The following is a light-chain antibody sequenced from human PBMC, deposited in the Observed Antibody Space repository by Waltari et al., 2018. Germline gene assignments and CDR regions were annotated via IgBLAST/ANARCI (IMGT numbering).Light chain of an antibody. J-gene: IGLJ3*02. CDR3: QTGVHGTWV. V-gene: IGLV4-69*01. CDR2: VNSDGSH. CDR1: SGHTSNI. Sequence: QLLLTQSPSASASLGASVKLTCTLSSGHTSNIIAWHQQQPEKGPRYLMKVNSDGSHSKGDSIPVRFSGAISVAERYLTRSRVQSEVEAVYYCQTGVHGTWVFGGGTKLTVL.